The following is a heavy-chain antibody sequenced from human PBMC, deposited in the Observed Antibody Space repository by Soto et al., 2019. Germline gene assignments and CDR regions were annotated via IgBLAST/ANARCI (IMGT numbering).Heavy chain of an antibody. CDR1: GGAISSYY. J-gene: IGHJ5*02. CDR3: ARICSRYIAAADLGWFDP. Sequence: SETLSLTCIDSGGAISSYYWSWIRQPPGKGLEWIGYIYYSGSTNYNPSLKSQVTISVDTSKNQFSLELSSVTAADTAVYYCARICSRYIAAADLGWFDPWGQGTLVTVSS. D-gene: IGHD6-13*01. CDR2: IYYSGST. V-gene: IGHV4-59*01.